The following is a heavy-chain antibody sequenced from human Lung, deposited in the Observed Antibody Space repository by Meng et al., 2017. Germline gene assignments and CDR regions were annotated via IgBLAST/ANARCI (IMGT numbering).Heavy chain of an antibody. CDR1: GYNFSDYW. CDR3: ARDEDISAAGKLYGDY. J-gene: IGHJ4*01. Sequence: QVHLVHGWGALNRPEASETVSCKPSGYNFSDYWLPWVRRAPGQGLEWMGRIDPKSGDTHYGQRFQGRVTLTGDTSISTAYMELSGLRSDDTAMYYCARDEDISAAGKLYGDYWGQGTLVTVSS. D-gene: IGHD6-13*01. V-gene: IGHV1-2*06. CDR2: IDPKSGDT.